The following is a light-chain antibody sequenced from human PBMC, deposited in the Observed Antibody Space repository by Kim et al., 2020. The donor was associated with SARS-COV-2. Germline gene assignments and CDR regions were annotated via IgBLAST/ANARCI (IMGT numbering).Light chain of an antibody. CDR2: GAS. J-gene: IGKJ1*01. Sequence: EIVLTQSPGTLSLSPGERATLSCRASQSVSSSYLAWYQQKPGQAPRLRIYGASSRATGIPDRFSGSGSGTDFTLTISRLEPEDFAVYYCQQYGSSPQTFGQGTKVDSK. CDR1: QSVSSSY. CDR3: QQYGSSPQT. V-gene: IGKV3-20*01.